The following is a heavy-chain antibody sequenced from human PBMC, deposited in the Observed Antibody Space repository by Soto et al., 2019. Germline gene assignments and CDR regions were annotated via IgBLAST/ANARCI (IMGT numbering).Heavy chain of an antibody. CDR2: IYPGDSDT. D-gene: IGHD1-26*01. V-gene: IGHV5-51*01. CDR3: ARHGAVGAIYYYYGMDV. J-gene: IGHJ6*02. CDR1: GYSFTSYW. Sequence: GESLKISCKGSGYSFTSYWIGWVRQMPGKGLEWMGIIYPGDSDTRYSPSFQGQVTISADKSISTAYLQWSSLKASDTAMYYCARHGAVGAIYYYYGMDVWGQGTTVTVS.